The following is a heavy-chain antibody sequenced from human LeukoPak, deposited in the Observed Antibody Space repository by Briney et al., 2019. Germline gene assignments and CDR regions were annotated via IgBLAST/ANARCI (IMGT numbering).Heavy chain of an antibody. CDR3: ARGVSYYDSSPYYGMDV. V-gene: IGHV1-69*04. CDR1: GGTFSSYA. CDR2: IIPILGIA. D-gene: IGHD3-22*01. J-gene: IGHJ6*02. Sequence: SVKVSCKASGGTFSSYAISWVRQAPGQGLEWMGRIIPILGIANYAQKFQGRVTITADKSTSTAYMELSSLRSEDTAVYYCARGVSYYDSSPYYGMDVWGQGTTVTVSS.